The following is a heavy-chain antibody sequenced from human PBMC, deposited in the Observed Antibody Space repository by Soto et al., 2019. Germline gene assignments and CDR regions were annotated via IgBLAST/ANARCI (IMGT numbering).Heavy chain of an antibody. D-gene: IGHD5-18*01. CDR1: GFTFSSYA. CDR2: IIVSGCST. Sequence: GGSLRLSCAASGFTFSSYAMSWVRQAPGKELEWVSAIIVSGCSTYYADSVKGWFTISRDNSKNTLYLQMNSLRAEDTAVYYCAKPADVDTAMVPTSYYYYYGMDVWGQGTTVTVSS. CDR3: AKPADVDTAMVPTSYYYYYGMDV. J-gene: IGHJ6*02. V-gene: IGHV3-23*01.